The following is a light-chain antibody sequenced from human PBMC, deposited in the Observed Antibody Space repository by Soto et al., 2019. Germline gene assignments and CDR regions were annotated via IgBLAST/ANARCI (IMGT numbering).Light chain of an antibody. CDR1: QSIDDW. J-gene: IGKJ5*01. CDR2: TAS. V-gene: IGKV1-5*03. CDR3: QQYHRYIT. Sequence: DIQMTQSPSTLSASVGDRVTITCRASQSIDDWLAWYQQKPGKAPKLLIYTASSLQSGDPSRFSGSGSGTEFTLTISSLQPDDFATYYCQQYHRYITFSQGTRLEIK.